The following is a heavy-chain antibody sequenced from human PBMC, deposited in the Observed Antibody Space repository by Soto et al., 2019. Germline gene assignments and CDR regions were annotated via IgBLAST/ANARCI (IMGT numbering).Heavy chain of an antibody. CDR2: IKANGGAT. D-gene: IGHD5-18*01. CDR1: GYTFTGHD. V-gene: IGHV1-2*02. Sequence: QVQLVQSGAELKKPGASVTVSCKASGYTFTGHDLHWVRQAPGQGLEWMGWIKANGGATKYARKFQGRVTMTRDTSTTTAYLELNSLRSDDTAVYFCARVGSYSDDSSYPYWGQGTLVTVSA. CDR3: ARVGSYSDDSSYPY. J-gene: IGHJ4*02.